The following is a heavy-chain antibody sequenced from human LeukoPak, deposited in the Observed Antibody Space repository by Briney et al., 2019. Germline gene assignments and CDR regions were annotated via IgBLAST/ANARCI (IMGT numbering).Heavy chain of an antibody. CDR1: GRSISSSSYF. J-gene: IGHJ5*02. V-gene: IGHV4-39*01. D-gene: IGHD1-1*01. Sequence: SETLSLTCTVSGRSISSSSYFWRWLRQPPGKALEWIETIYYSGSTYYHPSLKSRVTISVYTSKNQFSLKLSSVTAADTAVYYCARVPGGALNWFDPWGQGTLVTVSS. CDR2: IYYSGST. CDR3: ARVPGGALNWFDP.